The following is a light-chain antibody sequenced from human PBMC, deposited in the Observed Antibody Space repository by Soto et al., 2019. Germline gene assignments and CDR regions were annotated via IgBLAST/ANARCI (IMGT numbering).Light chain of an antibody. J-gene: IGKJ1*01. CDR2: AAS. CDR1: QSISSY. V-gene: IGKV1-39*01. Sequence: DIQMTQSPSSLSASVGDRVTITCRASQSISSYLNWYQQKPGKAPKLLIYAASSLQSGVPSRFSGSGSGTDFTLTISSLQPKDCGTYYYQQSYSSPPETFSQGTKVEIK. CDR3: QQSYSSPPET.